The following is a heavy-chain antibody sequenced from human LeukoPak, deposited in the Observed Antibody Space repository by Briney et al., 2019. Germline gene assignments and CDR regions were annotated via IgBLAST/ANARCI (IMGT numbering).Heavy chain of an antibody. CDR1: GGSISSSSYY. J-gene: IGHJ6*03. V-gene: IGHV4-39*07. D-gene: IGHD3-22*01. CDR2: IYYSGST. Sequence: PSETLSLTCTVSGGSISSSSYYWGWIRQPPGKGLEWIGSIYYSGSTYYNPSLKSRVTMSVDTSKNQFSLKLSSVTAADTAVYYCARAVSGYHPGDYYYYYYMDVWGKGTTVTVSS. CDR3: ARAVSGYHPGDYYYYYYMDV.